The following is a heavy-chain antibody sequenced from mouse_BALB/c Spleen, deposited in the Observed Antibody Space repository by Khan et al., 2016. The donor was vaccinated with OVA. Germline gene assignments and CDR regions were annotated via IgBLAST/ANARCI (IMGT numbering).Heavy chain of an antibody. CDR2: ISGDSSTI. Sequence: EVKLEESGGGLVQPGGSRKLSCAASGFTFSSYGMHWVRQAPEKGLEWVAYISGDSSTIYYADTVKGRFTISRDNPKNTLFLQMTSLMSEDTARYYGATSYFYGYYFDYWGPGTTLTVSS. J-gene: IGHJ2*01. CDR3: ATSYFYGYYFDY. CDR1: GFTFSSYG. V-gene: IGHV5-17*02. D-gene: IGHD1-1*01.